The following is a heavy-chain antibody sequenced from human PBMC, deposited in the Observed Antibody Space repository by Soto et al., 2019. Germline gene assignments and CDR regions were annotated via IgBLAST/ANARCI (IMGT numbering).Heavy chain of an antibody. CDR2: INHSGST. J-gene: IGHJ6*02. V-gene: IGHV4-34*01. CDR1: GGSFSGYY. CDR3: ARGRAYCSSNSCYARYYYYYGMDV. D-gene: IGHD2-2*01. Sequence: ETLSLTCAVYGGSFSGYYWSWIRQPPGKGLEWIGEINHSGSTNYNPSLKSRVTISVDTPKNQFSLKLSSVSAADTAVYYCARGRAYCSSNSCYARYYYYYGMDVWGQGTTVTVSS.